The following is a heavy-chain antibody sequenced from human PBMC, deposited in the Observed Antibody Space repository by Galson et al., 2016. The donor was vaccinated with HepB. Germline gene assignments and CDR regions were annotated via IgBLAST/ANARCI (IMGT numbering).Heavy chain of an antibody. D-gene: IGHD1-26*01. J-gene: IGHJ4*02. Sequence: SVKVSCKASGYTFTTSGITWVRQAPGQGLEWMGWISPYNGNTYYAQKLQGRVTMTTDTSTSTAYMELRSLRSDDTAVYYCARDASGSGSSSEAAYANCWGQGTLVTVTS. CDR1: GYTFTTSG. CDR3: ARDASGSGSSSEAAYANC. V-gene: IGHV1-18*01. CDR2: ISPYNGNT.